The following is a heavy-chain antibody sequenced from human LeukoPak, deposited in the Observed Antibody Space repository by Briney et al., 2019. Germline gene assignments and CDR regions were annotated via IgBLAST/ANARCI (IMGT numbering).Heavy chain of an antibody. J-gene: IGHJ4*02. Sequence: SQTLSLTCSVSGGAIGSDGYYWNWIRQHPGKGLEWIGFIYYSGAASYNPSLKSRVAISVDTSKNQFSLRLTSVTAADTAVYYCARGRFYGFSGDSWGQGSLVTVSS. CDR1: GGAIGSDGYY. V-gene: IGHV4-31*03. D-gene: IGHD3-10*01. CDR2: IYYSGAA. CDR3: ARGRFYGFSGDS.